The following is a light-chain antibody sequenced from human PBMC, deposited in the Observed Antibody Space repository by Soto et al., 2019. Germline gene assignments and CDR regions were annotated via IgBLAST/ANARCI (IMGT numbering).Light chain of an antibody. CDR2: EVS. CDR1: NSDVGNYIY. Sequence: QSALTQPASVSGSPGQSITISCTGTNSDVGNYIYVSWYQQRPGKGPKLMIYEVSNRPSGVSNRFSGSKSGNTASLTISGLQAEDEADYYCSSYTSNTTPFVLGNGTKVTV. J-gene: IGLJ1*01. V-gene: IGLV2-14*01. CDR3: SSYTSNTTPFV.